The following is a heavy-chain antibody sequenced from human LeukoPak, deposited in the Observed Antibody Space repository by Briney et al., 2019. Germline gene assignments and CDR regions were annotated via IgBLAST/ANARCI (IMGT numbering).Heavy chain of an antibody. CDR2: ISGYQCST. V-gene: IGHV1-18*01. J-gene: IGHJ6*03. D-gene: IGHD2-2*02. Sequence: ASVKVSCKASGYTFTNYGITWVRQAPGQGLAWMGWISGYQCSTKYAQNFQGRVTMTIDTSTSTAYMDLRSLRSDDTAVYYCARDRYGGCSSTSCYKYYYMDVWGKGTTVTVSS. CDR3: ARDRYGGCSSTSCYKYYYMDV. CDR1: GYTFTNYG.